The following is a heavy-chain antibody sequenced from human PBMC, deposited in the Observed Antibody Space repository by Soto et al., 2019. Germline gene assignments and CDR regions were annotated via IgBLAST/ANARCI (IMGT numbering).Heavy chain of an antibody. CDR3: AKTANGWFRAFDI. Sequence: EVQLLESGGGLVQPGGSLRLSCAASGFTFSSYAMSWVRQAPGKGLEWVSAISGSGGTTYYADSVKGRFTFSRDNSKNTLYLHMNSLRAEDTAVYYCAKTANGWFRAFDIWGQGTMVTVSS. V-gene: IGHV3-23*01. D-gene: IGHD6-19*01. CDR2: ISGSGGTT. CDR1: GFTFSSYA. J-gene: IGHJ3*02.